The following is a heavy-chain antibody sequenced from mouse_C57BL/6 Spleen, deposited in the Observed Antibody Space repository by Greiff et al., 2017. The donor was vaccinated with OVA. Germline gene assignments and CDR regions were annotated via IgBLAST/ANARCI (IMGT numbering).Heavy chain of an antibody. CDR2: ISYSGST. V-gene: IGHV3-1*01. CDR3: ARGRFPYDYDGYFDV. J-gene: IGHJ1*03. Sequence: EVKLVASGPGMVKPSQSLSLTCTVTGYSITSGYDWHWIRHFPGNKLEWMGYISYSGSTNYNPSLKSRISITHDTSKNHFFLKLNSVTTEDTATYYCARGRFPYDYDGYFDVWGTGTTVTVSS. CDR1: GYSITSGYD. D-gene: IGHD2-4*01.